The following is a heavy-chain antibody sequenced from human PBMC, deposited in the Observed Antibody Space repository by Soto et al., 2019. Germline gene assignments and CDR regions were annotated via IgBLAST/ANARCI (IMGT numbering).Heavy chain of an antibody. CDR1: GFTFSSYG. D-gene: IGHD3-22*01. J-gene: IGHJ2*01. V-gene: IGHV3-33*01. CDR2: IWYDGSNK. Sequence: QVQLVESGGGVVQPGRSLRLSCAASGFTFSSYGMHWVRQAPGKGLEWVAVIWYDGSNKYYADSVKGRFTISRDNSKNTLYLQMNSLRAEDTAVYYCARDPGYYYDGWYFDLWGRGALVTVSS. CDR3: ARDPGYYYDGWYFDL.